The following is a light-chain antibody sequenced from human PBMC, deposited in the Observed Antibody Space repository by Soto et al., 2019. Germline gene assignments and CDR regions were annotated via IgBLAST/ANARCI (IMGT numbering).Light chain of an antibody. V-gene: IGKV3-20*01. J-gene: IGKJ1*01. CDR2: GAS. CDR1: ESVTSSY. Sequence: EIVLTQSPGTLSLSPGERATLSCRASESVTSSYLAWYQQKPGQGPRLLIYGASSRATGIPDRFSGSGSGTDFTLTISRLEPEDFAVYYCQQYGTPRTFGQGTKVEIK. CDR3: QQYGTPRT.